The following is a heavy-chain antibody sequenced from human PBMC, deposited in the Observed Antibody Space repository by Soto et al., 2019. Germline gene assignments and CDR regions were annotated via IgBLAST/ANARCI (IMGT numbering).Heavy chain of an antibody. Sequence: PSETLSLTCTVSGGSVNSGDYYWSWIRQPPGKGLEWIGYIYYSGSTNYSPSLKSRVTISVDTSKNQFSLNLGSVTAADTAVYYCARHVVRGIMRLDPWGQGSLVTVSS. V-gene: IGHV4-61*08. CDR2: IYYSGST. J-gene: IGHJ5*02. D-gene: IGHD3-10*01. CDR3: ARHVVRGIMRLDP. CDR1: GGSVNSGDYY.